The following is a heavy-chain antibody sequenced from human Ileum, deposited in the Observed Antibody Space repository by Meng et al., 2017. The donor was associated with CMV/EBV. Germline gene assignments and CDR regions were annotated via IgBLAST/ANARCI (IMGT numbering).Heavy chain of an antibody. J-gene: IGHJ5*02. D-gene: IGHD1-7*01. CDR2: ISSDGSVT. V-gene: IGHV3-74*03. CDR1: GFTFSNYW. Sequence: GSLKISCVGSGFTFSNYWMHWARQVPGKGLVWVSRISSDGSVTTYADSVKGRFTISRDNAENTLYLQMTSLRVEDTALYYCAKVSDWNYGFDPWGQGTLVTVSS. CDR3: AKVSDWNYGFDP.